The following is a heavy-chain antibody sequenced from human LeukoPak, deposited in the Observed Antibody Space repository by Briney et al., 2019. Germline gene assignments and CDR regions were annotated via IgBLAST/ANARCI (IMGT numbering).Heavy chain of an antibody. CDR1: GFPFSTYA. V-gene: IGHV3-23*01. J-gene: IGHJ4*02. CDR2: ISYTGGST. Sequence: GGSLRLSCAASGFPFSTYAMAWVRQAPGEGLEWVAGISYTGGSTCYPDSVKGRFTISRDNAKNSLYLQMNSLRAEDTAVYYCARGHPHCSGGSCYGYWGQGTLVTVSS. CDR3: ARGHPHCSGGSCYGY. D-gene: IGHD2-15*01.